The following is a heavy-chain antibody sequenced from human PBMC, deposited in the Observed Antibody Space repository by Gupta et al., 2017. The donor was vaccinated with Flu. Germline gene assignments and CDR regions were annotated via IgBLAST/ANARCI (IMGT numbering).Heavy chain of an antibody. CDR3: ARHGSEVVPAAIMGLGHYYYGMDV. J-gene: IGHJ6*02. D-gene: IGHD2-2*01. V-gene: IGHV5-51*01. CDR1: GYSFTSYW. CDR2: IYPGDSDT. Sequence: EVQLVQSGAEVKKPGESLKISCKGSGYSFTSYWIGWVRQMPGKGLEWMGIIYPGDSDTRYSPSFQGQVTISADKSISTAYLQWSSLKASDTAMYYCARHGSEVVPAAIMGLGHYYYGMDVWGQGTTVTVSS.